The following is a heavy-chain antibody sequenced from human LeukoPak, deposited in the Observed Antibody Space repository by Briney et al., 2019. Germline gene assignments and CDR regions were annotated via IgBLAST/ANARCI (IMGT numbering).Heavy chain of an antibody. CDR3: ARVYYDYVWGSYRLDY. V-gene: IGHV3-21*01. D-gene: IGHD3-16*02. J-gene: IGHJ4*02. Sequence: GGSLRLSCAASGFTFSSYSMNWVRQAPGKGLEWVSSISSSSSYIYYADSVKGRFTISRDNAKNSLYLQMNSLRAEDTAVYYCARVYYDYVWGSYRLDYWGQGTLVTVSS. CDR2: ISSSSSYI. CDR1: GFTFSSYS.